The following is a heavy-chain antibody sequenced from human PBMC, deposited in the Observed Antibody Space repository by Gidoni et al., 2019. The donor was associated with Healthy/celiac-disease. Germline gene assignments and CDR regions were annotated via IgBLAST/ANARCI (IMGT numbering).Heavy chain of an antibody. J-gene: IGHJ6*03. V-gene: IGHV5-51*03. Sequence: EVPLLQSGAEVKPPGESLKISCKGSGSSFTIYWIGWVRKMPGKGLEWMGIIYPGESDTRYSPSLQGQVTISADKSISTAYLQWSSLKASDTAMYYCARSSGIAARPVDDYYYYYMDVWGKGTTVTVSS. CDR3: ARSSGIAARPVDDYYYYYMDV. CDR1: GSSFTIYW. D-gene: IGHD6-6*01. CDR2: IYPGESDT.